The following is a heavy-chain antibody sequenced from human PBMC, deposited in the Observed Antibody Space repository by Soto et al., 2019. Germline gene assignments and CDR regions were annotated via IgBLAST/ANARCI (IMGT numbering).Heavy chain of an antibody. V-gene: IGHV3-48*02. Sequence: EVQLVESGGGLVQPGGSLRLCCAASGFSFSTCSMNWVRQAPGKGLEWVSYISSRSYTIYYVDSVKGRFTISRDNAKNSLYLQMNSLRDEDTAVYYCARGGSSSDNGMDVWGQGTTVTVSS. D-gene: IGHD6-6*01. CDR2: ISSRSYTI. CDR1: GFSFSTCS. J-gene: IGHJ6*02. CDR3: ARGGSSSDNGMDV.